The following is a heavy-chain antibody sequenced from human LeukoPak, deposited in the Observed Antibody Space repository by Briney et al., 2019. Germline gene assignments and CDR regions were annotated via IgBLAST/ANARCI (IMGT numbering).Heavy chain of an antibody. CDR2: IYYSGST. CDR1: GGSISSYY. Sequence: SETLSLACTVSGGSISSYYWSWIRQPPGKGLEWIGYIYYSGSTNYNPSLKSRVTISVDTSKNQFSLKVSSVIAAGTAVYYCARDGYNYWADYWGQGTLVTVSS. D-gene: IGHD5-24*01. CDR3: ARDGYNYWADY. J-gene: IGHJ4*02. V-gene: IGHV4-59*12.